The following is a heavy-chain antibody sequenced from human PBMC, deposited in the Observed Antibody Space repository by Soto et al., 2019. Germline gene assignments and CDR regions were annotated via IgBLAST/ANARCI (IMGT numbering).Heavy chain of an antibody. J-gene: IGHJ5*02. V-gene: IGHV5-51*01. D-gene: IGHD4-17*01. CDR3: ARHGYYGDYQSKHLDP. CDR2: IYPSDSTT. CDR1: GDSFTNYW. Sequence: PGESLKVSCRGSGDSFTNYWIAWVRQMPGKGLEYMGIIYPSDSTTRYSPSFQGQVTISADKSISTAYLQWNSLKASDTAMYYCARHGYYGDYQSKHLDPPTQRPLATASA.